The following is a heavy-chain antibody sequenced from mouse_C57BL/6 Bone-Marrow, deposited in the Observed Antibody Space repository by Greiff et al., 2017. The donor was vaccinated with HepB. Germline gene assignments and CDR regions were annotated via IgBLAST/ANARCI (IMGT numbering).Heavy chain of an antibody. D-gene: IGHD1-1*01. J-gene: IGHJ2*01. Sequence: QVQLQQPGAELVKPGASVKLSCKASGYTSTSYWMQWVKQRPGQGLEWIGEIDPSDSYTNYNQKFKGKATLTVDTSSSTAYMQLSSLTSEDSAVYYCARDYGSSYEDYFDYWGQGTTLTVSS. CDR3: ARDYGSSYEDYFDY. CDR1: GYTSTSYW. CDR2: IDPSDSYT. V-gene: IGHV1-50*01.